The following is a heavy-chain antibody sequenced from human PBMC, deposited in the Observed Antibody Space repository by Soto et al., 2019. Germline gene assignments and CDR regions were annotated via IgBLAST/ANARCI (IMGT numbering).Heavy chain of an antibody. V-gene: IGHV3-66*01. Sequence: EVQLLESGGGLVQPGGSLRLSCAASGFTVSNNYVRWVRQAPGKGLEWVSLIFSNGDTRYADSVKGRFTISRDSSSNTLYLQMNSLRVEDTAVYYCARDGTYNWVGGQGIHVTVSS. D-gene: IGHD1-1*01. CDR1: GFTVSNNY. CDR3: ARDGTYNWV. CDR2: IFSNGDT. J-gene: IGHJ4*02.